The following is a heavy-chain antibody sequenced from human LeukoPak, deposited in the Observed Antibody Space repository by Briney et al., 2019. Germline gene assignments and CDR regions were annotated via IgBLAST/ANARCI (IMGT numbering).Heavy chain of an antibody. CDR1: GFTFRTYA. CDR2: ISGGGGST. J-gene: IGHJ4*02. V-gene: IGHV3-23*01. D-gene: IGHD2-15*01. Sequence: GGSLRLSCAASGFTFRTYAMSWVRQAPGKGLEWVSAISGGGGSTYYADSVKGRFTISRDNSKNTLFLQMNSLRAEDTAVYYCARDRYCGGGTCYWSYFDYWGQGTLVTVSS. CDR3: ARDRYCGGGTCYWSYFDY.